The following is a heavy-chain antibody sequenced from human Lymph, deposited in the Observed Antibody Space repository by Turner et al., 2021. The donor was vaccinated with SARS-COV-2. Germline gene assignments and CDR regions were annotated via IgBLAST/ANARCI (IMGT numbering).Heavy chain of an antibody. CDR3: ARVGVRFEWSDGYHYYYAMDV. J-gene: IGHJ6*02. CDR2: IKQDGSEK. Sequence: EVQLVESGGGLVKPGGSLRLSCSASGFTCSCYWKSWVRQAPGKGLEWVANIKQDGSEKYYVDSVKGRFTISRDNAKNSLYLQMNSLRADDTAVYFCARVGVRFEWSDGYHYYYAMDVWGQGTTVTVSS. D-gene: IGHD3-3*01. CDR1: GFTCSCYW. V-gene: IGHV3-7*03.